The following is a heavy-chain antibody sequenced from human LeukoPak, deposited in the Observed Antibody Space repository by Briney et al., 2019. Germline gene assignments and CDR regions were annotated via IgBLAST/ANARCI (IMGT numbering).Heavy chain of an antibody. CDR1: GDSISYGSYY. Sequence: SETLSLTCTVSGDSISYGSYYWSWIRQPAGKGLEWIGRIYTGGNTNYNPSLKSRVTISVDTSKNQFSLELSPVTAADTAVYYCARDVPIFGVVSYYYYMDVWGQGTTVTVS. CDR3: ARDVPIFGVVSYYYYMDV. V-gene: IGHV4-61*02. J-gene: IGHJ6*03. D-gene: IGHD3-3*01. CDR2: IYTGGNT.